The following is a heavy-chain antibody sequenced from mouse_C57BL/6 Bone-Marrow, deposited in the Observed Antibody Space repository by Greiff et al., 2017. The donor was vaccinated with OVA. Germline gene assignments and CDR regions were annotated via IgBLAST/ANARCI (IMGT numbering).Heavy chain of an antibody. CDR2: SRNKANDYTT. CDR1: GFTFSDFY. CDR3: ARDADEDYAMDY. Sequence: EVKLVESGGGLVQSGRSLRLSCATSGFTFSDFYMEWVRQAPGKGLEWIAASRNKANDYTTEYSASVKGRFIVSRDTSQSILYLQMNALRAEDTAIYYCARDADEDYAMDYWGQGTSVTVSS. V-gene: IGHV7-1*01. J-gene: IGHJ4*01.